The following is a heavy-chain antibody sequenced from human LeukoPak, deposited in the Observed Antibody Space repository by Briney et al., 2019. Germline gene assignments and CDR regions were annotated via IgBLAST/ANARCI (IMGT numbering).Heavy chain of an antibody. V-gene: IGHV4-39*07. Sequence: SETLSLTCTVSGGSISSGGYYWSWIRQHPGKGLEWIGEINHSGSTNYNPSLKSRVTISVDTSKNQFSLKLSSVTAADTAVYYCARGSPEYSSSSQWFDPWGQGTLVTVSS. CDR3: ARGSPEYSSSSQWFDP. CDR1: GGSISSGGYY. J-gene: IGHJ5*02. CDR2: INHSGST. D-gene: IGHD6-6*01.